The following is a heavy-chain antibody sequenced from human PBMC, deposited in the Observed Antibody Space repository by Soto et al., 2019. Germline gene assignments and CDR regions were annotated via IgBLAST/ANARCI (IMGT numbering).Heavy chain of an antibody. V-gene: IGHV3-30*09. J-gene: IGHJ4*02. CDR3: AGGASARFDY. CDR1: GFAFSSNS. D-gene: IGHD2-15*01. Sequence: GSLRLSCVASGFAFSSNSMHWVRQAPGKGLEWLTVISHDGNMKYYADPVRGRFAISRDNSRGALYLELSHLRTDDTAMYYCAGGASARFDYWGQGALVTVSS. CDR2: ISHDGNMK.